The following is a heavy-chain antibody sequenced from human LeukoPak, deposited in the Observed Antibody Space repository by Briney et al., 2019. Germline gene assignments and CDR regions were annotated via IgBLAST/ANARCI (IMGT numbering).Heavy chain of an antibody. Sequence: PGGSLRLSYAASGFTFSSYGMHWVRQAPGKGLEWVAVISYDGSNKYYADSVKGRFTISRDNSKNTLYLQMNSLRAEDTAVYYCARAFGYSYGPEGDYWGQGTLVTVSS. V-gene: IGHV3-30*19. D-gene: IGHD5-18*01. CDR3: ARAFGYSYGPEGDY. J-gene: IGHJ4*02. CDR1: GFTFSSYG. CDR2: ISYDGSNK.